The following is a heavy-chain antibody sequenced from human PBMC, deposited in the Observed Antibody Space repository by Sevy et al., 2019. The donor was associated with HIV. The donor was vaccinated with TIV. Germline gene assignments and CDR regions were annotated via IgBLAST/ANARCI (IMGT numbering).Heavy chain of an antibody. CDR2: ISGHGGST. D-gene: IGHD3-3*01. Sequence: GGSLRLSCAASGFTFSSYVMNWVRQAPGKGLEWVSTISGHGGSTYYADSVKGRFTISRDNSKNTVDLQMNSLRAEDTAVYYCAGGFWSGFDYWGQGTLVTVSS. V-gene: IGHV3-23*01. J-gene: IGHJ4*02. CDR1: GFTFSSYV. CDR3: AGGFWSGFDY.